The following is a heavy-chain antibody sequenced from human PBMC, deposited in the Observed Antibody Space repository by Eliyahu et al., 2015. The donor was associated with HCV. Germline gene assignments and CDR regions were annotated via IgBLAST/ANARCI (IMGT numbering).Heavy chain of an antibody. CDR2: IVSNEEK. D-gene: IGHD5-12*01. Sequence: QVTLKESGPVLVKPTETLTLTCTVSGFSLSNARMGVSWIRQPPGKALEWLAHIVSNEEKSYNTSLKSRLXXSKDTSKSQVVLTVTNMDPVDTATYYCARILGYSGYDLFPIYFDYWGQGTLVTVSS. V-gene: IGHV2-26*01. CDR1: GFSLSNARMG. J-gene: IGHJ4*02. CDR3: ARILGYSGYDLFPIYFDY.